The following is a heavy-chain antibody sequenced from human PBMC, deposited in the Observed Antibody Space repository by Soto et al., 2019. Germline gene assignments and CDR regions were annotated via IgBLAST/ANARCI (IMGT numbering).Heavy chain of an antibody. CDR3: AKDPFPYCSSTSCHTNYFDY. D-gene: IGHD2-2*02. Sequence: PGGSLRLSCAASGFTFDDYAMHWVRQAPGKGLEWVSGISWNSGSIGYADSVKGRFTISRDNAKNSLYLQMNSLRAEDTALYYCAKDPFPYCSSTSCHTNYFDYWGQGTLVTVSS. CDR2: ISWNSGSI. J-gene: IGHJ4*02. CDR1: GFTFDDYA. V-gene: IGHV3-9*01.